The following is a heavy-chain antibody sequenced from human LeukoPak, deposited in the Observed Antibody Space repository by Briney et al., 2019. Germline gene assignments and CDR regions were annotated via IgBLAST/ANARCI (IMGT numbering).Heavy chain of an antibody. CDR2: IYYSGST. Sequence: SETLSLTCTVSGGSIRSYYWSWIRQPPGKGLEWIGYIYYSGSTNYNPSLKSRVTISVDTSKNQFSLKLSSVTAADTAVYYCATSSTSLGGFDIWGQGTMVTVSS. J-gene: IGHJ3*02. CDR3: ATSSTSLGGFDI. D-gene: IGHD2-2*01. CDR1: GGSIRSYY. V-gene: IGHV4-59*01.